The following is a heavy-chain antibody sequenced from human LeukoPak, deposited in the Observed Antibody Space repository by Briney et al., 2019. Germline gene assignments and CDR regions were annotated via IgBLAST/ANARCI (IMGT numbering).Heavy chain of an antibody. Sequence: GASVKVSCKASGGTFSSYAISGVRQAPGQGLEWMGGIIPFFGTANYAQKFQGRVTITTDESTSTAYMELSSLRSEDTAVYYCASDAGLAGSSWYYFDYWGQGTLVTVSS. CDR2: IIPFFGTA. D-gene: IGHD6-13*01. CDR3: ASDAGLAGSSWYYFDY. V-gene: IGHV1-69*05. CDR1: GGTFSSYA. J-gene: IGHJ4*02.